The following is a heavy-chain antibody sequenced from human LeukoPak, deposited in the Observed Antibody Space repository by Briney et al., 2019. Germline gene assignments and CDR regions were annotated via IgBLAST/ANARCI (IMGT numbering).Heavy chain of an antibody. Sequence: SETLSLTCAVYGGSFTDYYWSWIRQFPGKGLEWIGEISHSGNTNLNPSLESRVTISMGTSNYQFSLKLTSVTAADTAVYYCARGPYYFVYWGQGTLVTVSS. D-gene: IGHD3-16*01. CDR3: ARGPYYFVY. CDR2: ISHSGNT. V-gene: IGHV4-34*01. J-gene: IGHJ4*02. CDR1: GGSFTDYY.